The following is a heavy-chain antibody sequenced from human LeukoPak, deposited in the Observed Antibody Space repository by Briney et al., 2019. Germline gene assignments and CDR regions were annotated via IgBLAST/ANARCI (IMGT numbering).Heavy chain of an antibody. CDR2: ISTSSSHI. Sequence: GGSLRLSCAASGFTFSEYSMNWVRQAPGKGLQWVSFISTSSSHIYYGDSVKGRFTISRDNARNSVSLQMNSLRAEDTAVYYCARQVSGYGSGSFYFDYWGQAMLVTVSS. CDR3: ARQVSGYGSGSFYFDY. CDR1: GFTFSEYS. V-gene: IGHV3-21*01. J-gene: IGHJ4*02. D-gene: IGHD3-10*01.